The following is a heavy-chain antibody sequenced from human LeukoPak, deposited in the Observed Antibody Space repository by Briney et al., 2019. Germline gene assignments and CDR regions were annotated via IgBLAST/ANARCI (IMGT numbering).Heavy chain of an antibody. J-gene: IGHJ4*02. V-gene: IGHV3-9*01. CDR3: AKVGFDWLLVYYFDY. CDR2: ISWNSGSI. Sequence: GGSLRLSCAASGFTFSSYAMSWVRQAPGKGLEWVSGISWNSGSIGYADSVKGRFTISRDNAKNSLYLQMNSLRAEDTALYYCAKVGFDWLLVYYFDYWGQGTLVTVSS. D-gene: IGHD3-9*01. CDR1: GFTFSSYA.